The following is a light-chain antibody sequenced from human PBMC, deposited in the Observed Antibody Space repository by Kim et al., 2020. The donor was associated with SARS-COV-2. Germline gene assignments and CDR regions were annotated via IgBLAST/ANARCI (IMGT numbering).Light chain of an antibody. CDR3: QQHSNWIFT. J-gene: IGKJ3*01. V-gene: IGKV3-11*01. CDR2: DAS. Sequence: EIVLTQSPATLSLSPGERATLSCRASQSVSSYLAWYQQKPGQAPRLLIYDASNRATGIPARFSGSGSGTDFTLTISSLEPEDFAVYYCQQHSNWIFTFGHGTKVDIK. CDR1: QSVSSY.